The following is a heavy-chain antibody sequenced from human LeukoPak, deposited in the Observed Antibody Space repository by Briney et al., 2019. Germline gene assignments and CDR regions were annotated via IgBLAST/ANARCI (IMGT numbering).Heavy chain of an antibody. CDR1: GGTFSSYA. CDR3: ARDRRMISTTVTGRMTYYFDY. Sequence: GASVKVSCKASGGTFSSYAISWVRQAPGQGLEWMGGIIPIFGTANYAQKFQGRVTITADESTSTAYMELSSLRSEDTAVYYCARDRRMISTTVTGRMTYYFDYWGQGTLVTVSS. V-gene: IGHV1-69*01. CDR2: IIPIFGTA. D-gene: IGHD4-11*01. J-gene: IGHJ4*02.